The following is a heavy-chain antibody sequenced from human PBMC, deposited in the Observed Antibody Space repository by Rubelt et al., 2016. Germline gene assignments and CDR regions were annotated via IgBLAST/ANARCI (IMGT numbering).Heavy chain of an antibody. D-gene: IGHD2-8*01. V-gene: IGHV1-69*09. Sequence: QVQLVQSGVEVKKPGSSVKVSCTASGGTFSSYAISWVRQAPGLGLEWMGRIIPTVAIPIYALSFHGRVTITADKSTCTAYMVRSSLRSEDTAVYYGARADADAARGYLGQGTLVTVSS. CDR3: ARADADAARGY. CDR1: GGTFSSYA. CDR2: IIPTVAIP. J-gene: IGHJ4*02.